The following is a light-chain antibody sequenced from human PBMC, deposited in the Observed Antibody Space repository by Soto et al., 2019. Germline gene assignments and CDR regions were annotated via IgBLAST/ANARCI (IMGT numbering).Light chain of an antibody. V-gene: IGKV4-1*01. Sequence: DIVMTQSPDSLAVSLGERATINCKSSQSVLSSSNNKNSLAWYQQKPGQPPKLLIYWASTRESGVPDRFSGSGAGTDFTLTISSLQAEDVAVYYCQQYYNVLRTFGPGTKVEI. J-gene: IGKJ1*01. CDR2: WAS. CDR3: QQYYNVLRT. CDR1: QSVLSSSNNKNS.